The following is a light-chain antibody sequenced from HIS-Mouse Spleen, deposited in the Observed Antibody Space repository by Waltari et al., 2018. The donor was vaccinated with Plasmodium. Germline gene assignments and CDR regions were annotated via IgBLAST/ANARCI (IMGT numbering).Light chain of an antibody. V-gene: IGLV3-10*01. J-gene: IGLJ3*02. Sequence: SYELTQPPSVSVSPGPTARITCSGDALPQKYAYSYQQKSGQAPVLVIYEDSKRPSGIPERFSGSSSGTMATLTISGAQVEDEADYYCYSTDSSGNHRVFGGGTKLTVL. CDR3: YSTDSSGNHRV. CDR1: ALPQKY. CDR2: EDS.